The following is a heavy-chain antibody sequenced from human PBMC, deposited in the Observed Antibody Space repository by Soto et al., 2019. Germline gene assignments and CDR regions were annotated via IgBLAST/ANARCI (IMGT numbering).Heavy chain of an antibody. Sequence: SETLSLTCTVSDGSISTYYWSWIRLPPGKGLEWIGYIYYSGSTNYNPSLKSRVTISVDTSKNQFSLKLSSVTAADTAVYYCARGVGINYYGSGSYRPPYYYYGMDVWGQGTTVTVSS. CDR1: DGSISTYY. J-gene: IGHJ6*02. V-gene: IGHV4-59*12. CDR3: ARGVGINYYGSGSYRPPYYYYGMDV. CDR2: IYYSGST. D-gene: IGHD3-10*01.